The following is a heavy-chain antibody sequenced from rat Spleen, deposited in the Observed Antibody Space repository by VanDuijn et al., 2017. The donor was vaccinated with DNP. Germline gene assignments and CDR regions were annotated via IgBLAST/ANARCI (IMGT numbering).Heavy chain of an antibody. Sequence: EVKLVESGGGLVQPGRSLKLSCAASGFNFNDYWMAWVRQAPGKGLEWIGEINEYASRINYTPSLTDKFTISRDNAQNTLYLQMNRVGSDDTAIYYCARASILRLFDYWGQGVMVTVSS. D-gene: IGHD1-11*01. CDR3: ARASILRLFDY. J-gene: IGHJ2*01. V-gene: IGHV4-2*01. CDR2: INEYASRI. CDR1: GFNFNDYW.